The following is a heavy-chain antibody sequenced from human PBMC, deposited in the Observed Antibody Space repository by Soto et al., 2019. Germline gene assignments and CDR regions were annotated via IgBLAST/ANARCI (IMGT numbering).Heavy chain of an antibody. Sequence: QFQLVQSGPEVKKPGASVKVSCKVSGYTFTSHGISWVRQAPGQGLEWMGWISPYNGHTNSAQNFLGRVTMTTDTSASTAYMELRSLRYDDSAVYYCARDAPVIGVVAVSDIWGQGTLVVVS. J-gene: IGHJ3*02. CDR2: ISPYNGHT. D-gene: IGHD3-22*01. CDR3: ARDAPVIGVVAVSDI. V-gene: IGHV1-18*04. CDR1: GYTFTSHG.